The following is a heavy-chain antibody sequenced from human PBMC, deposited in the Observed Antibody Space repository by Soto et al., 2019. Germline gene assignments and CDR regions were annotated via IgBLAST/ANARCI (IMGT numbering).Heavy chain of an antibody. D-gene: IGHD3-16*01. CDR2: INPGNGNT. CDR1: GYTFTNYA. CDR3: ATEGIRRINWFDP. Sequence: QVQLVQSGAEVKKPGASVKVSCKASGYTFTNYAMHWVRQAPGQGLEWMGWINPGNGNTKYSQKLQGRLTITRDTSASTANMELTSLRSEDTAVYYCATEGIRRINWFDPWGQGTLVTVSS. J-gene: IGHJ5*02. V-gene: IGHV1-3*01.